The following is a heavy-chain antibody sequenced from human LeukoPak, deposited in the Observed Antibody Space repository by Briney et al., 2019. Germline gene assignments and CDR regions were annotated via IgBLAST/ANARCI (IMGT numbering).Heavy chain of an antibody. CDR3: ARESGSATWYYGMDV. V-gene: IGHV3-48*03. J-gene: IGHJ6*02. Sequence: GGSLRLSCAASGFIFSSYEMNWVRQAPGKGLEWVSYISSSGTIIYYADSVKGRFTIFRDYAKNSLYLQMNSLRAEDTAVYCCARESGSATWYYGMDVWGQGTTVTVSS. CDR1: GFIFSSYE. D-gene: IGHD1-1*01. CDR2: ISSSGTII.